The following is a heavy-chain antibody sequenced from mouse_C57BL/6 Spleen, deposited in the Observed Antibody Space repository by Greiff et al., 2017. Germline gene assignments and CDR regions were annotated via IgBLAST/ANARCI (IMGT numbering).Heavy chain of an antibody. CDR1: GYTFTSYW. CDR3: ARSGGGNWYFDV. V-gene: IGHV1-69*01. Sequence: QVQLQQPGAELVMPGASVKLSCKASGYTFTSYWMHWVKQRPGQGLEWIGEIDPSDSYTNYNQKFTGKSTLTVDKSSSTAYMQLSSLTSEDSAVYYCARSGGGNWYFDVGGTGTTVTVYS. CDR2: IDPSDSYT. J-gene: IGHJ1*03.